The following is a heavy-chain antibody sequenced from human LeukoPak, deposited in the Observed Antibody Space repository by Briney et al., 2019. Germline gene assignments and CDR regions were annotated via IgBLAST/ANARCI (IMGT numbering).Heavy chain of an antibody. CDR2: INHSGSN. D-gene: IGHD3-22*01. Sequence: SETLSLTCAVYGGSFSGSYWSWIRQPPGKGLEWLGEINHSGSNTYNPSLKSRVTIAVDTSKNQFSLKLSSVTAADTAVYYCARGLLITMIVVVISYYFDYWGQGTLVTVSS. CDR3: ARGLLITMIVVVISYYFDY. J-gene: IGHJ4*02. V-gene: IGHV4-34*01. CDR1: GGSFSGSY.